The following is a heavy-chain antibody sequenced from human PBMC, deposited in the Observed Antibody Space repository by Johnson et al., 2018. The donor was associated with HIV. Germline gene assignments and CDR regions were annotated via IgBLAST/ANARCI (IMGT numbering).Heavy chain of an antibody. J-gene: IGHJ3*02. Sequence: VQLVESGGGLVQPGRSLRLSCAASAFTFDDHGMSWVRQAPGKGLEWVSGINWNGGSTGYADSVKGRFTISRDNSKNSLYLQMNSLRAEDTALYYCATGVGAKTLTDAFDIWGQGTMVTVSS. D-gene: IGHD1-26*01. CDR2: INWNGGST. CDR1: AFTFDDHG. V-gene: IGHV3-20*04. CDR3: ATGVGAKTLTDAFDI.